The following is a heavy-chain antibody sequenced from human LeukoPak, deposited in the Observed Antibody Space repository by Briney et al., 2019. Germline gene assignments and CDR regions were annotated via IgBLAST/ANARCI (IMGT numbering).Heavy chain of an antibody. CDR2: INHSGST. V-gene: IGHV4-39*07. J-gene: IGHJ5*02. CDR3: ARRSFGVIIVP. Sequence: KPSETLSLTCTVSGGSISSSSYYWGWIRQPPEKGLEWIGEINHSGSTNYNPSLKSRVTISVDTSKNQFSLKLSSVTAADTAVYYCARRSFGVIIVPWGQGTLVTVSS. CDR1: GGSISSSSYY. D-gene: IGHD3-3*01.